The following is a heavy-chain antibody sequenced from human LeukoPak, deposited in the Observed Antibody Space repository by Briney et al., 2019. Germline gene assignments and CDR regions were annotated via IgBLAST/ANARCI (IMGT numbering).Heavy chain of an antibody. Sequence: GGSLRLSCAASGFPFSSYWMSWVRQAPGKGLEWVANIKQDGSEKYYVDSVKGRFTISRDNAKNSLYLQMNSLRAEDTAVYYCARDGVPRKYSSSSVGYWGQGTLVTVSS. D-gene: IGHD6-6*01. CDR3: ARDGVPRKYSSSSVGY. CDR2: IKQDGSEK. J-gene: IGHJ4*02. V-gene: IGHV3-7*01. CDR1: GFPFSSYW.